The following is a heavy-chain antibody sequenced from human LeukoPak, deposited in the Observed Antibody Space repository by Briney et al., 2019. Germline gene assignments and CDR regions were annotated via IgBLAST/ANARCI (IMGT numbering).Heavy chain of an antibody. D-gene: IGHD4-17*01. CDR3: ARGWGSVTTSTYHFDY. V-gene: IGHV1-69*01. CDR2: IIPIFGTA. Sequence: SVKVSCKASGDTFSSYAISWVRQAPGQGLEWMGGIIPIFGTANYAQKFQDRVTTTADESTSTAYMDLISLRSEDTAIYYCARGWGSVTTSTYHFDYWGQGTLATVSS. CDR1: GDTFSSYA. J-gene: IGHJ4*02.